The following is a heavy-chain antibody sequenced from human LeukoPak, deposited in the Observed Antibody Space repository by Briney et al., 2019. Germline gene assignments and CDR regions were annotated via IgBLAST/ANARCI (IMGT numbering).Heavy chain of an antibody. D-gene: IGHD6-13*01. CDR1: GYTFTGYY. CDR3: ARSAAAAGKPLSYYYYGMDV. J-gene: IGHJ6*02. CDR2: INPNSGGT. Sequence: ASVKVSCKASGYTFTGYYMHWVRQAPGQGLEWMGWINPNSGGTNYAQKFQGWVTMSRDTSISTAYMELSRLRSDDTAVYYCARSAAAAGKPLSYYYYGMDVWGQGTTVTVSS. V-gene: IGHV1-2*04.